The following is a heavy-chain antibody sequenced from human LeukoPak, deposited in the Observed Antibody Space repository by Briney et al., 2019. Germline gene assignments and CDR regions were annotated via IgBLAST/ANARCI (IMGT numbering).Heavy chain of an antibody. CDR2: INHRGST. Sequence: KPSETLSLTCAVYGGSFSGYYWSWIRQPPGKGREWIGEINHRGSTNYNPSLKRRVTISGDTSKNQFSLKLSSVTAADTAVYYCASRIVVPAVIASDYWGQGTLVTVSS. V-gene: IGHV4-34*01. CDR1: GGSFSGYY. D-gene: IGHD2-2*02. CDR3: ASRIVVPAVIASDY. J-gene: IGHJ4*02.